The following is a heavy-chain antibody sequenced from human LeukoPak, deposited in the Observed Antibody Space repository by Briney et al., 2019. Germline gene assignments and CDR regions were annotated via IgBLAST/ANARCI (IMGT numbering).Heavy chain of an antibody. CDR2: IAGSGGAT. D-gene: IGHD3-3*01. CDR1: GFPLSSYV. V-gene: IGHV3-23*01. Sequence: GGSLRLSCAASGFPLSSYVMSWVRQAPGKGLEWVSAIAGSGGATYYADSVKGRFTISRDNSKNTLYLQMNSLRVEDTALYYCAKRNLLEWFFNYWGQGTLVTVSP. J-gene: IGHJ4*02. CDR3: AKRNLLEWFFNY.